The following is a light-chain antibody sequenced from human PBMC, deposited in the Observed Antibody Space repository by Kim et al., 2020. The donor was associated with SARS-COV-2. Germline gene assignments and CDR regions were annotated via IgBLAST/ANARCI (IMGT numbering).Light chain of an antibody. Sequence: GQPITISCTGNSSEVGEYNYVSWHQQHQRKQPQLLIYDVNHRPTGVFDRFFGSKSGNTDSLTIYGVQAEDEADYYCCSYARGVTRVFGGGTKVTVL. CDR2: DVN. CDR3: CSYARGVTRV. J-gene: IGLJ3*02. CDR1: SSEVGEYNY. V-gene: IGLV2-14*03.